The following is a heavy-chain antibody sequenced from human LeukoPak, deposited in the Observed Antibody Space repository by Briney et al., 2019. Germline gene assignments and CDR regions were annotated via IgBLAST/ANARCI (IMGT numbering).Heavy chain of an antibody. D-gene: IGHD3-22*01. CDR2: ISYDGSNK. CDR3: AKAPSDYYYNSGYYYPHYFDY. CDR1: GFTFSSYA. Sequence: TGGSLRLSCAASGFTFSSYAMHWVRQAPGKGLEWVAVISYDGSNKYYADSVKGRFTISRDNSKNTLYLQMNSLRAEDTAVYYCAKAPSDYYYNSGYYYPHYFDYWGQGTLVTVSS. J-gene: IGHJ4*02. V-gene: IGHV3-30-3*01.